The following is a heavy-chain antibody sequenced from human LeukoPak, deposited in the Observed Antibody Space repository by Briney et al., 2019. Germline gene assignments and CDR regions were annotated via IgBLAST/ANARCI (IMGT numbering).Heavy chain of an antibody. V-gene: IGHV3-48*03. D-gene: IGHD6-19*01. CDR3: ARDPAAGHYYYYMDV. CDR1: GFTFSSYE. J-gene: IGHJ6*03. Sequence: QPGGSLRLSCAASGFTFSSYEMNWVRQAPGKGLEWVSYISSSGSTIYYADSVKGRFTISRDNAKNSLYLQMNSLRAEDTAVYYCARDPAAGHYYYYMDVWGKGTTVTISS. CDR2: ISSSGSTI.